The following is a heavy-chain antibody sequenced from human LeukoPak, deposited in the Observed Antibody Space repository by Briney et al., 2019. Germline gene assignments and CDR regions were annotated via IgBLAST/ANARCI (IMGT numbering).Heavy chain of an antibody. Sequence: GGSLRLSCAASGFTVSSNYMSWVRQAPGKGVEWVSVIYRGGSTYYSDSVKGRFTISRDNSKNTLYLQMNSLRAEDTAVYYCAREGSGYFSDAFDIWGQGTMVTVSS. J-gene: IGHJ3*02. D-gene: IGHD3-22*01. V-gene: IGHV3-66*01. CDR1: GFTVSSNY. CDR2: IYRGGST. CDR3: AREGSGYFSDAFDI.